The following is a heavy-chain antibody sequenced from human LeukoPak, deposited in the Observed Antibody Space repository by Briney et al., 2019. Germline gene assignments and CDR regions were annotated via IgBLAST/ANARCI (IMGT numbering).Heavy chain of an antibody. CDR2: IYSGGST. CDR1: GLSVSNNY. CDR3: AREASGYYHVFDS. D-gene: IGHD3-3*01. Sequence: GGSLRLSCAASGLSVSNNYMKWVRQAPGKGLEWVSLIYSGGSTYYADAVKGRFTISRDNTKQSVYLEMTDLRAEDTAVYYCAREASGYYHVFDSWGQGTLVTVSS. J-gene: IGHJ4*02. V-gene: IGHV3-53*01.